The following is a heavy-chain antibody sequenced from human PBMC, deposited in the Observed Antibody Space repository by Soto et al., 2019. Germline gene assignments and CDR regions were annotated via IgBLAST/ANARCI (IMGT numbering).Heavy chain of an antibody. CDR1: GFTFDDYA. J-gene: IGHJ4*02. Sequence: HPGGSLRLSCAASGFTFDDYAMHWVRQAPGKGLEWVSGISWNSGSIGYADSVKGRFTISRDNAKNSLYLQMNSLRAEDAALYYCAKDFYGSGSTYFDYWGQGTLVTVSS. D-gene: IGHD3-10*01. V-gene: IGHV3-9*01. CDR3: AKDFYGSGSTYFDY. CDR2: ISWNSGSI.